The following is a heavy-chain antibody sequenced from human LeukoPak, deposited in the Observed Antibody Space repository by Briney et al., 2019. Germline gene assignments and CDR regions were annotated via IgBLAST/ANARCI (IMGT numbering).Heavy chain of an antibody. Sequence: PSETLSLTCAVYGGSFSGYYWSSIRQPPGKGLEWIGEINHSGSTNYNPSLKSRVTISVDTSKNQFSLKLSSVTAADTAVYCCASSALVVPAAMWWFDPWGQGTLVTVSS. V-gene: IGHV4-34*01. D-gene: IGHD2-2*01. CDR2: INHSGST. CDR1: GGSFSGYY. CDR3: ASSALVVPAAMWWFDP. J-gene: IGHJ5*02.